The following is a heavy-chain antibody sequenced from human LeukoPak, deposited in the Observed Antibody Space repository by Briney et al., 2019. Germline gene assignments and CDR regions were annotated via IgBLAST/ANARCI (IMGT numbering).Heavy chain of an antibody. D-gene: IGHD2-2*01. CDR2: MNPNSGNT. V-gene: IGHV1-8*01. CDR3: ARGQDYCSSTSCSSDY. CDR1: GYTFTSYD. J-gene: IGHJ4*02. Sequence: ASVKVSCKASGYTFTSYDINWVRQATGQGLEWMGWMNPNSGNTGYAQKFQGRVTMARNTSTSTAYMELSSLRSEDTAVYYCARGQDYCSSTSCSSDYWGQGTLVTVSS.